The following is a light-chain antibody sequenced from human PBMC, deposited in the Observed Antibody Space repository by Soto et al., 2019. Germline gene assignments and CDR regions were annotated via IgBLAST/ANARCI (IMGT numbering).Light chain of an antibody. V-gene: IGKV1-5*01. CDR3: HQYNSDSS. J-gene: IGKJ2*01. CDR1: QSISHY. CDR2: DAS. Sequence: DIQMTQSPSSLSASVGDRVTITCRASQSISHYLAWYQHKPGKAPNLLIYDASTLEAGIPSRFSGSGSGTKSALTISSLQPGEFATYYCHQYNSDSSFGQGTKLGIK.